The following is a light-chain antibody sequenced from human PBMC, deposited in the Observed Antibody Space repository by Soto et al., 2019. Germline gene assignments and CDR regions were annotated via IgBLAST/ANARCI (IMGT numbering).Light chain of an antibody. Sequence: DIQMTQSPSSLSASVGDRVTITCRASQGIGKYLAWFQQRPGKAPKSLIYSTSTLQTGGPSRFSGSGSGTDFTFTNSSLQPEGVATYYCLQYNSYPQTFGQGTKVEIK. CDR1: QGIGKY. CDR2: STS. CDR3: LQYNSYPQT. J-gene: IGKJ2*01. V-gene: IGKV1-16*01.